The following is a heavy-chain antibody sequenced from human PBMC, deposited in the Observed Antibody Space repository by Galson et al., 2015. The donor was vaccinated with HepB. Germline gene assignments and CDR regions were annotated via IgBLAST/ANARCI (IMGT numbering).Heavy chain of an antibody. CDR1: GFTFSSYG. CDR2: IWYDGSNK. J-gene: IGHJ3*02. D-gene: IGHD2-21*02. Sequence: SLRLSCAASGFTFSSYGMHWVRQAPGKGLEWVAVIWYDGSNKYYADSVKGRFTISRDNSKNTLYLQVNSLRAEDTAVYYCARERYCGGDCYADAFDIWGQGTMVTVSS. V-gene: IGHV3-33*08. CDR3: ARERYCGGDCYADAFDI.